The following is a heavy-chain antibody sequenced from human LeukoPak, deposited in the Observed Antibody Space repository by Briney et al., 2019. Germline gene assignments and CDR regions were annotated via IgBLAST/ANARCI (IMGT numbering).Heavy chain of an antibody. J-gene: IGHJ5*02. Sequence: GGSLRLSCAASGFSFSIYGMHWVRQAPGKGRDWVAFISYDESNKYYADSVKGRFTISRDDSMNTVYLQMNSLRTEDTAVYYCAKDHGYTSSWLFNWFDPRGQGTLVTVSS. D-gene: IGHD6-13*01. CDR2: ISYDESNK. V-gene: IGHV3-30*18. CDR3: AKDHGYTSSWLFNWFDP. CDR1: GFSFSIYG.